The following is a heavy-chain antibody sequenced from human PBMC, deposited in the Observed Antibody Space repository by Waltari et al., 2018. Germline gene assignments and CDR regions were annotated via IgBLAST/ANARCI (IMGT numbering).Heavy chain of an antibody. CDR3: ARIRYVWGSYRYGYYFDY. Sequence: QVQLVQSGAEVKKPGASVKVSCKASGYTFTGYYMHWVRQAPGQGLEWMGWINPNSGGTNYAQKFQGRVTMTRDTSISTAYMELSRLRSDDTAVYYCARIRYVWGSYRYGYYFDYWGQGTLVTVSS. J-gene: IGHJ4*02. V-gene: IGHV1-2*02. D-gene: IGHD3-16*02. CDR2: INPNSGGT. CDR1: GYTFTGYY.